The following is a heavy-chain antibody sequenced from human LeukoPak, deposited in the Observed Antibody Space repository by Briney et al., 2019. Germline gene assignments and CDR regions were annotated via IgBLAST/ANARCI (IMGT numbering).Heavy chain of an antibody. Sequence: PGGSLNLSCAASGFTFSSYWMSWVRQAPGKGLEWVANIKQDGSEKYYVDSVKGRFTISRDNAKNSLYLRMNSLRAEDTAVYYCARGLPLVVPAAQSAFDIWGQGTMVTVSS. V-gene: IGHV3-7*01. CDR1: GFTFSSYW. D-gene: IGHD2-2*01. J-gene: IGHJ3*02. CDR3: ARGLPLVVPAAQSAFDI. CDR2: IKQDGSEK.